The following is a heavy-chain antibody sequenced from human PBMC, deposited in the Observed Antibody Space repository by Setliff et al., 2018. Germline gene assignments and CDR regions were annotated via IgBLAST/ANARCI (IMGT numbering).Heavy chain of an antibody. CDR1: GGTFSIYT. Sequence: SVKVSCKASGGTFSIYTISRVRQAPGQGLEWMGRIIPTFGTANYAQKFQGRVTITADKSTSTACMELSSLRSEDTAVYYCAISTIFGVVSPTPDAFDIWGQGTMVTVSS. CDR2: IIPTFGTA. D-gene: IGHD3-3*01. J-gene: IGHJ3*02. V-gene: IGHV1-69*08. CDR3: AISTIFGVVSPTPDAFDI.